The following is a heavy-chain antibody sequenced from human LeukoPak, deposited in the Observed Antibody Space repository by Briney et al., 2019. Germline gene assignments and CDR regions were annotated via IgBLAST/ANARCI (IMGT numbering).Heavy chain of an antibody. J-gene: IGHJ4*02. Sequence: GGSLRLSCATSGFTFSHYGMHWVREAPGKGLEWVAVIWSDATNKYYADSVKGRFTISRDYSKNSLYLQMSSLRAEDTATYYCARDAQRGFDYSNSLQYWGQGTLVTVSS. CDR1: GFTFSHYG. D-gene: IGHD4-11*01. CDR3: ARDAQRGFDYSNSLQY. V-gene: IGHV3-33*08. CDR2: IWSDATNK.